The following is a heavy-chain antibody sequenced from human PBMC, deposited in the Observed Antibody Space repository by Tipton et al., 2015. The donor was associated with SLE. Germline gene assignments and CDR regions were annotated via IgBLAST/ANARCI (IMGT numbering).Heavy chain of an antibody. CDR1: GGSISGSVYY. J-gene: IGHJ6*02. CDR2: IYYSGST. V-gene: IGHV4-39*07. D-gene: IGHD5-24*01. Sequence: GLVKPSETLSLTCTVSGGSISGSVYYWGWIRQPPGKGLEWIGTIYYSGSTYYNPSLGGRVSISQDTSKSQFSLKLTSVTAADTAVYYCAREGDGSANYFFYGVNLWGQGTTVTVSS. CDR3: AREGDGSANYFFYGVNL.